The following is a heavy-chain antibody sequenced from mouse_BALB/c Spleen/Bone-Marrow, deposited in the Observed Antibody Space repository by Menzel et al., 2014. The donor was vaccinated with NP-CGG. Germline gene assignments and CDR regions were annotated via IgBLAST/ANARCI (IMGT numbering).Heavy chain of an antibody. CDR2: ISSGGGST. D-gene: IGHD2-1*01. J-gene: IGHJ4*01. Sequence: VHVKQSGGGLVKPGGSLKLSCAASGFAFSSYDMSWVRQTPEKRLEWVAYISSGGGSTYYPDTVKGRSTISRDNAKNTLYLQMSSLKSEDTAMYYCARHGGNYVYYAMDYWGQGTSVTVSS. V-gene: IGHV5-12-1*01. CDR3: ARHGGNYVYYAMDY. CDR1: GFAFSSYD.